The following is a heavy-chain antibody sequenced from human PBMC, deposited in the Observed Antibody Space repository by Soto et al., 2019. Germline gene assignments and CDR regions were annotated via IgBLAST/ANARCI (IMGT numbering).Heavy chain of an antibody. CDR2: IYPGGVNI. D-gene: IGHD3-9*01. Sequence: ASVKVSCKAIGYSFTSHYMHWVRQAPGQGLEWMGTIYPGGVNIGYAQKFKGRVTMTKDTSTSTVYMELNSLTSEDTAVYYCAKLRYFDWSSYNWFEYWGQGTPVTVS. V-gene: IGHV1-46*01. CDR1: GYSFTSHY. J-gene: IGHJ5*01. CDR3: AKLRYFDWSSYNWFEY.